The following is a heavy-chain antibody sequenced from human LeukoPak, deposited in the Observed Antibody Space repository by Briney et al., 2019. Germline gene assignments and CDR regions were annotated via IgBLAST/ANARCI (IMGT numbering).Heavy chain of an antibody. CDR3: ARRCFDY. CDR2: IKQDGSEK. CDR1: GFNFSSYW. J-gene: IGHJ4*02. Sequence: GGSLRLSCAASGFNFSSYWMSWVRQAPGKGREWVANIKQDGSEKYYVDSVKGRFTISRDNAKNSLYLQMNSLRAEDTAVYYCARRCFDYWGPGTLVTVSS. V-gene: IGHV3-7*01. D-gene: IGHD4-17*01.